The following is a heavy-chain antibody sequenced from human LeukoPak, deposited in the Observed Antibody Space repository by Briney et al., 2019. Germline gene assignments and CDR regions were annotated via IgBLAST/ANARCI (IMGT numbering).Heavy chain of an antibody. CDR1: GGSISSYY. J-gene: IGHJ5*02. D-gene: IGHD2-2*01. CDR3: ARDSVVPAANWFDP. Sequence: PSETLSLTCTVSGGSISSYYWSWIRQPPGKGLEWIGYIYYSGSTNYYPSLKRRVTISVDTSKNQFTLKLSSVTAADTAVYYCARDSVVPAANWFDPWGQGTLVTVSS. CDR2: IYYSGST. V-gene: IGHV4-59*01.